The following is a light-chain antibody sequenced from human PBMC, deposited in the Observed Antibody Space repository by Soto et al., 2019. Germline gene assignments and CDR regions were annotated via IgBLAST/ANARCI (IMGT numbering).Light chain of an antibody. J-gene: IGKJ1*01. CDR1: QAISNS. CDR3: QQYNSYSRT. Sequence: DIQMTQAPSSLAASMGEIVAITCRWSQAISNSLAWYQQKRGKPPQLLIYAASTLQSGVPSRFSGSGSGTDFTLTISGLQPDDFATYYCQQYNSYSRTFGQGTKVDIK. CDR2: AAS. V-gene: IGKV1-27*01.